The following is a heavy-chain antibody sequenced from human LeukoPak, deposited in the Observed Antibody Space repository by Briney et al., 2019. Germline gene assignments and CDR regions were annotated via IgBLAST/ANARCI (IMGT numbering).Heavy chain of an antibody. V-gene: IGHV4-34*01. CDR3: ARHRGMVRGVID. CDR1: GVSFSGYY. CDR2: INHSGST. D-gene: IGHD3-10*01. J-gene: IGHJ4*02. Sequence: PSETLSLTCAVYGVSFSGYYWSWIRQPPGKGLEWIGEINHSGSTNYNPSLKSRVTISVDTSKNQFSLKLSSVTAADTAVYYCARHRGMVRGVIDWGQGTLVTVSS.